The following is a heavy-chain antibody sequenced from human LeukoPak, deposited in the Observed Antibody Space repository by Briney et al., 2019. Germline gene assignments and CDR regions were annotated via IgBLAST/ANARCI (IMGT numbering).Heavy chain of an antibody. CDR1: GGSFSGYY. CDR2: IYYSGST. CDR3: ARYPYQENDYYYDSSGYYYDY. V-gene: IGHV4-34*01. Sequence: PSETLSLTCAVYGGSFSGYYWSWIRQPPGKGLEWIGSIYYSGSTYYNPSLKSRVTISVDTSKNQFSLKLSSVTAADTAVYYCARYPYQENDYYYDSSGYYYDYWGQGTLVTVSS. J-gene: IGHJ4*02. D-gene: IGHD3-22*01.